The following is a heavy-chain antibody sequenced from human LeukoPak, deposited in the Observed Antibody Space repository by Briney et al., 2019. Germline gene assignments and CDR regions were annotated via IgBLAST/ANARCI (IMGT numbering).Heavy chain of an antibody. CDR3: ARGGSYHFDY. Sequence: SETLSLTCTVSGGSISSYYWSWIRQPPGKGLEWIGYIYCSGSTNYNPSLKSRVTISVDTSKNRFSLKLSSVTAADTAVYYCARGGSYHFDYWGQGTLVTVSS. CDR2: IYCSGST. D-gene: IGHD1-26*01. J-gene: IGHJ4*02. V-gene: IGHV4-59*01. CDR1: GGSISSYY.